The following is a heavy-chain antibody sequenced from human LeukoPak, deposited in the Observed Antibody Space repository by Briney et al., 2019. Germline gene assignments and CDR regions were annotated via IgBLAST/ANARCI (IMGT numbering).Heavy chain of an antibody. V-gene: IGHV4-39*07. CDR3: ARGSRWYPDY. Sequence: PSETLSLTCSVSGASTSSRAYHWGWIRQPPGKGLEWIGSIYHSGSTYYNPSLKSRVTISVDTSKNQFSLKLSSVTAADTAVYYCARGSRWYPDYWGQGTLVTVSS. D-gene: IGHD4-23*01. J-gene: IGHJ4*02. CDR1: GASTSSRAYH. CDR2: IYHSGST.